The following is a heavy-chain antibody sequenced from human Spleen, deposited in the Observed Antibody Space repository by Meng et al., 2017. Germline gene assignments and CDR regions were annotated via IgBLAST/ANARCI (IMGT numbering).Heavy chain of an antibody. J-gene: IGHJ4*02. CDR1: GFTFSDYY. CDR2: ISSGGTTI. Sequence: GESLKISCAASGFTFSDYYMSWIRQAPGKGLEWVSYISSGGTTIYYADSVKGRFTISRDNAKNSLYLQMNSLRAEDTAVYYCARRLYSSGWYLGYWGQGTLVTVSS. V-gene: IGHV3-11*04. D-gene: IGHD6-19*01. CDR3: ARRLYSSGWYLGY.